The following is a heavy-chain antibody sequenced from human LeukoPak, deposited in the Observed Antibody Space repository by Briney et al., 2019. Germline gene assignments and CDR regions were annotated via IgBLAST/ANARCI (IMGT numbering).Heavy chain of an antibody. D-gene: IGHD3-3*01. CDR3: ATATHFFGVVIHNWFDP. J-gene: IGHJ5*02. V-gene: IGHV1-24*01. CDR2: FDPEDGET. Sequence: ASVKVSCKASGYTLTELSMHWVRQAPGKGLEWMGGFDPEDGETIYAQMFQGRVTMTEDTSTDTAYMELSSLRSEDTAVYYCATATHFFGVVIHNWFDPWGQGTLVTVSS. CDR1: GYTLTELS.